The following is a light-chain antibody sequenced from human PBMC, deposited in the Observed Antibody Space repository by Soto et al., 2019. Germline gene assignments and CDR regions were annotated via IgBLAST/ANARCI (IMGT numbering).Light chain of an antibody. CDR1: SSDVGGYNY. Sequence: QSALTQPASVAGSPGQSITISCTGSSSDVGGYNYGSWYQEHPGKAPKLLIYEVSNRPSGSSNRCSGSKSGNTASLPISGLQAPDQADYSCSSYTTKRTPYVFGTGTQAPS. J-gene: IGLJ1*01. CDR2: EVS. CDR3: SSYTTKRTPYV. V-gene: IGLV2-14*01.